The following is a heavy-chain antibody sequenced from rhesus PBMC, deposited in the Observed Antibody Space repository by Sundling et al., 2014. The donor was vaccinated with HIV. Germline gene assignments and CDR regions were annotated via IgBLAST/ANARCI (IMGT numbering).Heavy chain of an antibody. CDR2: ISSNRK. CDR1: GFTFSNYG. CDR3: TRDGDYGNYPDY. Sequence: EVQLVESGGGLVQPGGSLRLSCAASGFTFSNYGMSWVRQAPGKGLEWVSSISSNRKYYADSVKGRFTISRDNAKNSLSLQMNSLRAEDTAIYHCTRDGDYGNYPDYWGQGVLVTVSS. V-gene: IGHV3-136*01. J-gene: IGHJ4*01. D-gene: IGHD4-35*01.